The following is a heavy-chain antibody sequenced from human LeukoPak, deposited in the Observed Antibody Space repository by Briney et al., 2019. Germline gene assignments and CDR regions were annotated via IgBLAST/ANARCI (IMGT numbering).Heavy chain of an antibody. CDR1: GFTFSSYA. CDR3: ARKYYYDSSGYYFDY. V-gene: IGHV3-30-3*01. CDR2: ISYDGSNK. J-gene: IGHJ4*02. D-gene: IGHD3-22*01. Sequence: GGSLRLSCAASGFTFSSYAMHWVRQAPGKGLEWVAVISYDGSNKYYADSVKGRFTISRDNSKNTLYLQMNSLRAEDTALYHCARKYYYDSSGYYFDYWGQGTLVTVSS.